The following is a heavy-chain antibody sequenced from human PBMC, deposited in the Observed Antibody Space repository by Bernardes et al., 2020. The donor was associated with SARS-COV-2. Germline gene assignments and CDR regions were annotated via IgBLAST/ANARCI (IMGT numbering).Heavy chain of an antibody. D-gene: IGHD2-2*02. CDR1: GFTFSSYA. CDR3: ASHSGPAAIRYYYGMDV. Sequence: WGSLRLSCAASGFTFSSYAMSWVRQAPGKGLEWVSAISGSGGSTYYADSVKGRFTISRDNSKNTLYLQMNSLRAEDTAVYYCASHSGPAAIRYYYGMDVWGQGTTVTVSS. CDR2: ISGSGGST. V-gene: IGHV3-23*01. J-gene: IGHJ6*02.